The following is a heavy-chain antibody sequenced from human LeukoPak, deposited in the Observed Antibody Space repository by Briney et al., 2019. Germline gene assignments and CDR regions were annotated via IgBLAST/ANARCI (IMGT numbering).Heavy chain of an antibody. Sequence: SETLSLTCTVSGGSISSGDYYWSWIRQPPGKGLEWIGYIYYSGSTYYNPSLKSRVTISVDTSKNQFPLKLSSVTAADTAVYYCARASETHWGSPGTFDIWGQGTMVTVSS. V-gene: IGHV4-30-4*08. D-gene: IGHD7-27*01. J-gene: IGHJ3*02. CDR1: GGSISSGDYY. CDR3: ARASETHWGSPGTFDI. CDR2: IYYSGST.